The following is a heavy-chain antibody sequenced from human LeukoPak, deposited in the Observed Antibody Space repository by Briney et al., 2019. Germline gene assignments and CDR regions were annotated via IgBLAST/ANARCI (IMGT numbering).Heavy chain of an antibody. J-gene: IGHJ4*02. CDR1: GFTFSSYA. CDR2: ISGSGGST. D-gene: IGHD1-26*01. Sequence: GGSLRLSCAASGFTFSSYAMSWVRQAPGKGLGWVSAISGSGGSTYYADSVKGRFTISRDNSKNTLYLQMNSLRAEDTAVYYCAKEVHTPLGATTTQAYWGQGTLVTVSS. V-gene: IGHV3-23*01. CDR3: AKEVHTPLGATTTQAY.